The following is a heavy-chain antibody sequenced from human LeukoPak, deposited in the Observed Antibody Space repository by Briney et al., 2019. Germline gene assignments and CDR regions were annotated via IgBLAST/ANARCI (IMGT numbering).Heavy chain of an antibody. V-gene: IGHV6-1*01. CDR2: TYYRSKWYN. D-gene: IGHD2-2*02. CDR1: GDSVSSNSAA. J-gene: IGHJ4*02. CDR3: ARGGGNSYTTSFDY. Sequence: SQTLSLTCAISGDSVSSNSAAWNWIRQSPSRVLEWLGRTYYRSKWYNDYAISVKSRITINPDTSKNQFSLQLNSVTPEDTAVYYCARGGGNSYTTSFDYWGQGTLVTVSS.